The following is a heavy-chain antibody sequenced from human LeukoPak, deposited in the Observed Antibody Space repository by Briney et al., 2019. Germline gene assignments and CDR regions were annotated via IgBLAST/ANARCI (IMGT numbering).Heavy chain of an antibody. CDR1: GFTFSSYA. CDR3: AKDSGSSGIDY. D-gene: IGHD6-13*01. V-gene: IGHV3-23*01. Sequence: GGSLRLSCAASGFTFSSYAMSWVRQAPGKGLEWVSGISGSGGGTYYADSVKGRFTVSRDNSKNTLYLQMNYLRAEDTAVYYCAKDSGSSGIDYWGQGTLVTVSS. CDR2: ISGSGGGT. J-gene: IGHJ4*02.